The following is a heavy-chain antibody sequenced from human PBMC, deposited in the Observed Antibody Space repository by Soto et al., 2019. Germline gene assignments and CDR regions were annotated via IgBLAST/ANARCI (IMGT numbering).Heavy chain of an antibody. D-gene: IGHD2-15*01. V-gene: IGHV3-23*01. Sequence: GGSLRLSCAASGVTFSSYAMSWVRQAPGKGLEWVSAISGSGGSTYYADSVKGRFTISRDNSKNTLYLQMNSLRAEDTAVYYCAKDPGYCSGGSCYSWFDPWGQGTLVTVSS. J-gene: IGHJ5*02. CDR2: ISGSGGST. CDR3: AKDPGYCSGGSCYSWFDP. CDR1: GVTFSSYA.